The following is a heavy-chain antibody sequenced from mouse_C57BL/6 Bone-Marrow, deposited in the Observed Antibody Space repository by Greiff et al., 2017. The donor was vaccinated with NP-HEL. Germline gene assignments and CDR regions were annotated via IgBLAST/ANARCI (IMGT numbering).Heavy chain of an antibody. Sequence: DVKLVESGGGLVKPGGSLKLSCAASGFTFSSYAMSWVRQTPEKRLEWVATISDGGSYTYYPDNVKGRFTISRDNAKNNLYLQMSHLKSEDTAMYYCAITTVVATDYAMDYWGQGTSVTVSS. CDR3: AITTVVATDYAMDY. CDR2: ISDGGSYT. D-gene: IGHD1-1*01. CDR1: GFTFSSYA. J-gene: IGHJ4*01. V-gene: IGHV5-4*03.